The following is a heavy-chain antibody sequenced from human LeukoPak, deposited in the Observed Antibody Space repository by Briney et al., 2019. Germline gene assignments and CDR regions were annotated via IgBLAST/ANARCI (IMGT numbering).Heavy chain of an antibody. J-gene: IGHJ3*02. V-gene: IGHV1-46*01. D-gene: IGHD2-15*01. Sequence: APVKVSCKASGYTFTSYYMHWVRQAPGQGLEWMGIINPSGGSTSYAQKFQGRVTMTRDTSTSTVYMELSSLRSEDAAVYYCASAVGVAPHDAFDIWGQGTMVTVSS. CDR1: GYTFTSYY. CDR2: INPSGGST. CDR3: ASAVGVAPHDAFDI.